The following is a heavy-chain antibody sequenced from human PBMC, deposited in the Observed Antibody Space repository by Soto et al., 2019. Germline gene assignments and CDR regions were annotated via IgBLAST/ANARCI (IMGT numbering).Heavy chain of an antibody. CDR3: ARNLGYCTNGVCDGHGRVVDY. CDR2: MNPNRGNT. CDR1: GYTFTSYD. D-gene: IGHD2-8*01. J-gene: IGHJ4*02. V-gene: IGHV1-8*01. Sequence: ASVKVSCKASGYTFTSYDINWVRQATGQGLEWMGWMNPNRGNTGYAQKFQGRVTMTRNTSISTAYMELSSLRSEDTAVYYCARNLGYCTNGVCDGHGRVVDYWGQGTLVTVSS.